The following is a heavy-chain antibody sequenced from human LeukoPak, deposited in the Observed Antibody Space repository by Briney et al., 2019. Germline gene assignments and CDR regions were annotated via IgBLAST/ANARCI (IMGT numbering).Heavy chain of an antibody. CDR2: INAGIGNT. CDR1: GYTFTSYA. Sequence: ASVKVSCKASGYTFTSYAMHWVRQAPGQRLEWMGWINAGIGNTKYSQKFQGRVTITRDTSASTAYMELSSLRSEDTAVYYCAREGETYYYDSSGYYQVDWFDPWGQGTLVTVSS. CDR3: AREGETYYYDSSGYYQVDWFDP. V-gene: IGHV1-3*01. J-gene: IGHJ5*02. D-gene: IGHD3-22*01.